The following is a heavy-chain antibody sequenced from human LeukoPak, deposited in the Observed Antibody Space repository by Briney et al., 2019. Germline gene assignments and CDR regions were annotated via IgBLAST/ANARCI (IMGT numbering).Heavy chain of an antibody. Sequence: GGSLRLSCAASGFTFRTYGMHWVRQAPGKGLEWVAFIRNDGTIKYYADSVKGRFTISRDNSKSTLYLQMNSLRAEDTAVYYCAKTGSSSWGYFDYWGQGTLATVSS. D-gene: IGHD6-13*01. V-gene: IGHV3-30*02. J-gene: IGHJ4*02. CDR3: AKTGSSSWGYFDY. CDR1: GFTFRTYG. CDR2: IRNDGTIK.